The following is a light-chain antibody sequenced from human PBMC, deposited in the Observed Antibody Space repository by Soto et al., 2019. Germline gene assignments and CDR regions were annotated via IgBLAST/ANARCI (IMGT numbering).Light chain of an antibody. J-gene: IGLJ2*01. V-gene: IGLV2-11*01. CDR1: SSDVGGYNY. Sequence: QSVLTQPRSVSGSPGQSVTISCTGTSSDVGGYNYVSWYQQHPGKAPKLMTYDVTKRPSGVPDRFSGSKSGNTASLTISGLQAEDEADYYCCSYAGSYIYVIFGGGTKLTVL. CDR2: DVT. CDR3: CSYAGSYIYVI.